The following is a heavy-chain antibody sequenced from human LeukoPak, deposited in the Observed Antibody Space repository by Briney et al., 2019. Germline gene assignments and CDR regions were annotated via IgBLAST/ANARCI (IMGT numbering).Heavy chain of an antibody. J-gene: IGHJ3*02. CDR2: IYTSGSS. CDR1: GGSISSANSY. D-gene: IGHD3-3*01. CDR3: ARDYDFWSGYEDAFDI. Sequence: SETLSLTCTVSGGSISSANSYWNWIRQPAGKGLEWIGRIYTSGSSNYNPSLKSRVTISVDTSKNQFSLKLSSVTAADTAVYYCARDYDFWSGYEDAFDIWGQGTMVTVSS. V-gene: IGHV4-61*02.